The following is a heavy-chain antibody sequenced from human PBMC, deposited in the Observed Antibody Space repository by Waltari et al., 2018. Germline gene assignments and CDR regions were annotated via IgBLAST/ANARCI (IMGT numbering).Heavy chain of an antibody. V-gene: IGHV4-34*01. Sequence: QVQLQQWGAGLLKPSETLSLTCAVYGGSFSGYYWSWIRQPPGKGLEWIGGINHRGSTKYDPSRKSRVTISVDTSKNQFSLKLSSVTAADTAVYYCARRAPDIVLMVYAILGWFDPWGQGTLVTVSS. CDR2: INHRGST. D-gene: IGHD2-8*01. CDR3: ARRAPDIVLMVYAILGWFDP. CDR1: GGSFSGYY. J-gene: IGHJ5*02.